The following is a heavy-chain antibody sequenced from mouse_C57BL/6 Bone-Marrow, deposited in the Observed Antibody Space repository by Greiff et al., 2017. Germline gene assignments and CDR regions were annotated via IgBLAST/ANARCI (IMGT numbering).Heavy chain of an antibody. J-gene: IGHJ2*01. CDR1: GFTFSDYY. V-gene: IGHV5-16*01. Sequence: EVKLVESEGGLVQPGSSMKLSCTASGFTFSDYYMAWVRQVPEKGLEWVANINYDGSSTYYLDSLKSRFIISRDNAKNILYLQMSSLKSEDTATYYCARERGGNYSYYFDYWGQGTTLTVSS. D-gene: IGHD2-1*01. CDR2: INYDGSST. CDR3: ARERGGNYSYYFDY.